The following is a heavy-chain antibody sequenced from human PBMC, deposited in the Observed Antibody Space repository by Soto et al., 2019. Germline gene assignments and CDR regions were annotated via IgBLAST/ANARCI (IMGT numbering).Heavy chain of an antibody. V-gene: IGHV4-4*02. Sequence: SETLSLTCAVSGGSISSSNWWSWVRQPPGKGLEWIGEIYHSGSTNYNPSLKSRVTISVDKSKNQFSLKLSSVTAADTAVYYCARARYDILNGYYMFDPWGQGTLVTVSS. CDR3: ARARYDILNGYYMFDP. J-gene: IGHJ5*02. D-gene: IGHD3-9*01. CDR1: GGSISSSNW. CDR2: IYHSGST.